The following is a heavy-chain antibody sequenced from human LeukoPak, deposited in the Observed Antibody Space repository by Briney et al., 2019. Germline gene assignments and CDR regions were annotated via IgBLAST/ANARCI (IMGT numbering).Heavy chain of an antibody. CDR3: ARFEQGYYYGMDV. CDR2: IWYDGSNK. Sequence: GGSLRLSCAASGFTFSSYGMHWVRQAPGKGLEWVAVIWYDGSNKYYADSVKGRFTISRDNSKNTLYLQMNSLGAEDTAVYYCARFEQGYYYGMDVWGQGTTVTVSS. CDR1: GFTFSSYG. J-gene: IGHJ6*02. D-gene: IGHD3-9*01. V-gene: IGHV3-33*01.